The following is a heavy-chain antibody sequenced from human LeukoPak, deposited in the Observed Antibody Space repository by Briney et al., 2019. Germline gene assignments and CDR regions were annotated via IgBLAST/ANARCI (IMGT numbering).Heavy chain of an antibody. V-gene: IGHV3-7*01. CDR1: GFTFSSYW. Sequence: QTGGSLRLSCAASGFTFSSYWMSWVRQAPGKGLEWVANIKQDGSERYYVDSVKGRFTISRDNAKNSLYLQMNRLRAEDTGVYYCAGSGWQVYFDYWGQGTLVTVSS. D-gene: IGHD6-19*01. CDR3: AGSGWQVYFDY. J-gene: IGHJ4*02. CDR2: IKQDGSER.